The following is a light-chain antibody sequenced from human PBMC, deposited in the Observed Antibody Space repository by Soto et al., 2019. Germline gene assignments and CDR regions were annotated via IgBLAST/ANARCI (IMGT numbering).Light chain of an antibody. CDR3: QQYNNWFSIT. Sequence: EIVMTQSPATLSVSPGERATLSCRASQSVSGNLAWYQHKPVQDPRLLIYGASTRANGIPARFSGSGSGTAFSLSISSLQSEDFAVYYCQQYNNWFSITFGQGTRLEI. CDR2: GAS. CDR1: QSVSGN. J-gene: IGKJ5*01. V-gene: IGKV3-15*01.